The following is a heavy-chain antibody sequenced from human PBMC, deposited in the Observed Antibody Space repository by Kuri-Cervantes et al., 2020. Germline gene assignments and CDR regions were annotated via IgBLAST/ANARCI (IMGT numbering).Heavy chain of an antibody. V-gene: IGHV3-11*04. Sequence: GESLKISCAASGFTFSDYYMSWIRQAPGKRLEWVSYISSSGSTIYYADSVKGRFTISRDNAKNSLYLQMNSLRAEDTAVYYCANDSYGGIHPDAFDTWGQGTMVTVSS. CDR3: ANDSYGGIHPDAFDT. CDR2: ISSSGSTI. CDR1: GFTFSDYY. D-gene: IGHD4-23*01. J-gene: IGHJ3*02.